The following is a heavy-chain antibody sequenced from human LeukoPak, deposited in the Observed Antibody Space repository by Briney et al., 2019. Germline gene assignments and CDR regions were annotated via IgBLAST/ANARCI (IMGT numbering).Heavy chain of an antibody. CDR2: ISSSGSTI. V-gene: IGHV3-48*03. CDR1: GFIFSSYE. Sequence: GGSLRLSCAASGFIFSSYEMNWVRQAPGKGLEWVSYISSSGSTIYYADSVKGRFTISRDNAKNSLYLQMNSLRAEDTAVYHCAREGYYYFDYWGQGILVTVSS. D-gene: IGHD1-1*01. CDR3: AREGYYYFDY. J-gene: IGHJ4*02.